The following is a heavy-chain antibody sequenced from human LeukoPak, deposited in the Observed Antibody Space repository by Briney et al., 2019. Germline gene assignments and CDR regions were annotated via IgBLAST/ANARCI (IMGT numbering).Heavy chain of an antibody. CDR1: GYTFTGYY. Sequence: ASVKVSCKASGYTFTGYYMHWVRQAPGQGLEWMGWINPNSGGTNYAQKFQGRVTMTRDTSISTAYMELSRLRSEDTAVYYCARATVNIAAAGLDYWGQGTLVTVSS. CDR3: ARATVNIAAAGLDY. J-gene: IGHJ4*02. V-gene: IGHV1-2*02. D-gene: IGHD6-13*01. CDR2: INPNSGGT.